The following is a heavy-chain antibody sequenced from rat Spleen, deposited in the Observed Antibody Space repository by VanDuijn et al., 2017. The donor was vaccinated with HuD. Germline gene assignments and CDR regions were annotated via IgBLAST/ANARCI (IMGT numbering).Heavy chain of an antibody. CDR1: GFTFSSFP. J-gene: IGHJ2*01. CDR2: ISTRGGST. V-gene: IGHV5-46*01. D-gene: IGHD1-11*01. Sequence: EVQLVESGGGLVQPGGTLKLSCAASGFTFSSFPMAWVRPAPTKCLEWVATISTRGGSTYYRDSVKGRFTLSRDNAKSTLYLQMNSLRSEDTDTYYCARQLTTEASFDYWGQGVMVTVSS. CDR3: ARQLTTEASFDY.